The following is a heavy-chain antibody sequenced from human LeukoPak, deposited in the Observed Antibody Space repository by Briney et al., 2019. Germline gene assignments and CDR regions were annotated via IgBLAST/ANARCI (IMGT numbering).Heavy chain of an antibody. CDR1: GGTFSSYA. D-gene: IGHD3-10*01. Sequence: ASVKVSCKASGGTFSSYAISWVRQAPGQGLEWMGIINPSGGSTNYAQKFQGRVTMTRDTSTSTVYMELSSLRSEDTAVYYCARDGDINMVRGLIYFDYWGQGTLVTVSS. CDR3: ARDGDINMVRGLIYFDY. V-gene: IGHV1-46*01. J-gene: IGHJ4*02. CDR2: INPSGGST.